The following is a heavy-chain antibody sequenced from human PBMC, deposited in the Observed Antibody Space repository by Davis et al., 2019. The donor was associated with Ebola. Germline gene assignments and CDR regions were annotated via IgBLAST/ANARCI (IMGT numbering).Heavy chain of an antibody. V-gene: IGHV3-33*01. CDR3: ARAPGSSSWYFDY. D-gene: IGHD6-13*01. J-gene: IGHJ4*02. Sequence: GESLKISCAASGFTFSSYGMHWVRQAPGKGLEWVAVIWYDGGNKYYADSVKGRFTISRDNSKNTLYLQMNSLRAEDTAVYYCARAPGSSSWYFDYWGQGTLVTVSS. CDR1: GFTFSSYG. CDR2: IWYDGGNK.